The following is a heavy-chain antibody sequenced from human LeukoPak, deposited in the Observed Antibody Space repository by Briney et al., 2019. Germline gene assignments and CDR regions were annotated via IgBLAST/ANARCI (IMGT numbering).Heavy chain of an antibody. Sequence: SETLSLTCAVYGGSFSGYYWSWIRQLPGKGLEWIGEINHSGSTNYNPSLKSRVTISVDTSKNQFSLKLSSVTAADTAVYYCARAAGGYYDSSGYGNNSFDPWGQGTLVTVSS. V-gene: IGHV4-34*01. D-gene: IGHD3-22*01. CDR2: INHSGST. J-gene: IGHJ5*02. CDR3: ARAAGGYYDSSGYGNNSFDP. CDR1: GGSFSGYY.